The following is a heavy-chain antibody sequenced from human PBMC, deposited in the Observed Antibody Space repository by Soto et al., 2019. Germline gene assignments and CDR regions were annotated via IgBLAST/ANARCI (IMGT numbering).Heavy chain of an antibody. Sequence: PSETLSLTCTVSVGSISSSSYYWTWIRQPPGTGLEWIGEINHSGSTNYNPSLKSRVTISVDTSKNQFSLKLTSVTAADTAVYYCARDKIPGLFDYWGQGTLVTVSS. CDR3: ARDKIPGLFDY. V-gene: IGHV4-39*07. D-gene: IGHD2-21*01. CDR2: INHSGST. CDR1: VGSISSSSYY. J-gene: IGHJ4*02.